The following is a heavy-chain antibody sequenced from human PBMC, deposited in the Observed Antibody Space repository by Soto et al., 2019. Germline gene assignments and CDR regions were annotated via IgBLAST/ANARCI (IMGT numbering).Heavy chain of an antibody. CDR3: ASQKRGYSGYDFDY. CDR1: GGSISSGDYY. J-gene: IGHJ4*02. Sequence: SETLSLTCTVSGGSISSGDYYWSWIRQPPGKGLEWIGYIYYSGSTYYNPSLKSRVTISVDTSKNQFSLKLSSVTAADTAVYYCASQKRGYSGYDFDYWGQGTLVTVS. CDR2: IYYSGST. V-gene: IGHV4-30-4*01. D-gene: IGHD5-12*01.